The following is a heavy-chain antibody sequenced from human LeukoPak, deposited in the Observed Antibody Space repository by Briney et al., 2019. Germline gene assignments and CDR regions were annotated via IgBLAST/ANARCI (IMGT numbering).Heavy chain of an antibody. CDR2: MYYSGST. CDR3: ARLPDYDLLTSYPSDY. Sequence: PSETLSLTCTVSSGSIATVSYYWGWIRQPPGKALEYIGSMYYSGSTYYNPSLKSRVTISVDTSKNQLSLKLSSVTAADTAVYYCARLPDYDLLTSYPSDYWGQGTLVTVSS. J-gene: IGHJ4*02. CDR1: SGSIATVSYY. V-gene: IGHV4-39*01. D-gene: IGHD3-9*01.